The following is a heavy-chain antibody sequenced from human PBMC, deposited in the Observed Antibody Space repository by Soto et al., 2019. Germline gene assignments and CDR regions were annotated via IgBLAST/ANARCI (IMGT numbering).Heavy chain of an antibody. D-gene: IGHD6-13*01. CDR3: ARGRIAAVQYYYYGMDV. V-gene: IGHV4-34*01. CDR2: INHSGST. CDR1: GGSFSGYY. J-gene: IGHJ6*02. Sequence: QVQLQQWGAGLLKPSETLSLTRAVYGGSFSGYYWSWIRQPPGKGLEWIGEINHSGSTNYNPSLKSRVTISVDTSKNQFSLKLSSVTAADTAVYYCARGRIAAVQYYYYGMDVWGQGTTVTVSS.